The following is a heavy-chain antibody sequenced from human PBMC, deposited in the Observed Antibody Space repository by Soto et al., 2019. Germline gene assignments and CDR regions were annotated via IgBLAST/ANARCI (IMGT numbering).Heavy chain of an antibody. V-gene: IGHV1-18*01. Sequence: QVQLVQSRGEVKKPGASVKVSCKTSGYSFTTYGISWVRQAPGQGLEWMGWISGYNGNTNYAQKLQGRVTMTTDTSTSTAYMALRSLRSGATAVYYCAREGPATYDFCGMDVWGQGSTVTVSS. CDR2: ISGYNGNT. CDR1: GYSFTTYG. J-gene: IGHJ6*02. CDR3: AREGPATYDFCGMDV.